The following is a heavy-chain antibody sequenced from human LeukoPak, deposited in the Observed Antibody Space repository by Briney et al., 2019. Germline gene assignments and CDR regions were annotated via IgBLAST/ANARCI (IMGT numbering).Heavy chain of an antibody. CDR3: ATKQWLAPPPDS. J-gene: IGHJ4*02. CDR1: GFTFNRYS. Sequence: GGSLRLSCAASGFTFNRYSMNWVRQAPGKGLEWISYITSSNSTAHYADSVKGRFTISRDYAENSLFLQMSSLRAEDTAVYYCATKQWLAPPPDSWGQGTPVTVSS. D-gene: IGHD6-19*01. CDR2: ITSSNSTA. V-gene: IGHV3-48*04.